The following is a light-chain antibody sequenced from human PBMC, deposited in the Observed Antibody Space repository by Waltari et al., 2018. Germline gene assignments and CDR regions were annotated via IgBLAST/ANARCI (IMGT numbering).Light chain of an antibody. CDR2: GST. V-gene: IGLV1-40*01. J-gene: IGLJ3*02. Sequence: QSVLTQPPSVSGSPGQRVTISCTGSGLNIGARFAFPWYQQFPRAAPKLLIYGSTSRPLGVPARFFGSTSGTSASLAIIGLQAEDEADYYCQSYDTSLSVVFGGGTKLTVL. CDR3: QSYDTSLSVV. CDR1: GLNIGARFA.